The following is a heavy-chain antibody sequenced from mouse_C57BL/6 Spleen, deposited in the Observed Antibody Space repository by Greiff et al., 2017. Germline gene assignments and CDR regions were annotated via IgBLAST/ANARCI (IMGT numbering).Heavy chain of an antibody. V-gene: IGHV1-52*01. CDR1: GYTFTSYW. CDR3: ARREDYYGSTHWYFDV. CDR2: IDPSDSET. J-gene: IGHJ1*03. Sequence: VQLQQPGAELVRPGSSVKLSCKASGYTFTSYWMHWVKQRPIQGLEWIGNIDPSDSETHYNQKFKDKATLTVDKSSSTAYMQLSSLTSEDSAVYYCARREDYYGSTHWYFDVWGTGTTVTVSS. D-gene: IGHD1-1*01.